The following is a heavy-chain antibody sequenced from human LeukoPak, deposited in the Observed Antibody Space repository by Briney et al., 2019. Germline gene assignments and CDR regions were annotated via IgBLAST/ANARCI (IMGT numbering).Heavy chain of an antibody. J-gene: IGHJ4*02. D-gene: IGHD6-19*01. CDR3: TRPGSDTSGRRYFDY. CDR2: ISYDGSKT. CDR1: GFTFSSHW. Sequence: GGSLRLSCAASGFTFSSHWMHWVRQAPGKGLEWVAVISYDGSKTYYADSVKGRFTISRDTSKNTLYLQMNSLTPEDTALYYCTRPGSDTSGRRYFDYWGLGTLVTVSS. V-gene: IGHV3-30-3*01.